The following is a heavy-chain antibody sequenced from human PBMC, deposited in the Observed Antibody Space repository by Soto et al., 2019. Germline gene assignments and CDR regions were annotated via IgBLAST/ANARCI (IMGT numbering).Heavy chain of an antibody. D-gene: IGHD3-10*01. CDR3: ARASYGSGSYYGVGQYYYYYGMDV. CDR1: GGSIISGGYY. Sequence: PSETLSLTCTVSGGSIISGGYYCIWIRQHPWSGLEWIGYIYYSGSTYYNPSLKSRVTISVDTSKNQFSLKLSSVTAADTAVYYCARASYGSGSYYGVGQYYYYYGMDVWGQGTTVTVSS. CDR2: IYYSGST. J-gene: IGHJ6*02. V-gene: IGHV4-31*03.